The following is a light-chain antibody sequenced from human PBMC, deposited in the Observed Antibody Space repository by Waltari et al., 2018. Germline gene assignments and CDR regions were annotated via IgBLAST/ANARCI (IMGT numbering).Light chain of an antibody. Sequence: QSALTQPPSVSKSLGQSVTISCTGTSSDIGAYNGVSWYQQYSGTAPRLLIYEVSKRPSRVSARFSGSKSGDTASLTISGLQADDEADYYCGSYRSVSTFIFGVGTRLTVL. V-gene: IGLV2-18*02. J-gene: IGLJ1*01. CDR3: GSYRSVSTFI. CDR1: SSDIGAYNG. CDR2: EVS.